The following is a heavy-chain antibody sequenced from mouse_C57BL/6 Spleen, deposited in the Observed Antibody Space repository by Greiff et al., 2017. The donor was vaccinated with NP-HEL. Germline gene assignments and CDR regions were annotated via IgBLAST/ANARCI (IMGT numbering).Heavy chain of an antibody. CDR2: IDPSDSET. CDR1: GYTFTSYW. CDR3: ARKAWDDYCDY. D-gene: IGHD4-1*01. J-gene: IGHJ2*01. V-gene: IGHV1-52*01. Sequence: QVQLQQPGAELVRPGSSVKLSCKASGYTFTSYWMHWVKQRPIQGLEWIGNIDPSDSETHYNQKFKDKATLTVDKSSSTAYMQLSSLTSEDSAVYYCARKAWDDYCDYWGQGTTLTVSS.